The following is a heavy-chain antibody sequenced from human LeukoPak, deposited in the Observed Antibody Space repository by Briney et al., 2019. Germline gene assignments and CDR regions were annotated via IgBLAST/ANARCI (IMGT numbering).Heavy chain of an antibody. V-gene: IGHV3-23*01. D-gene: IGHD2-15*01. J-gene: IGHJ6*02. Sequence: GGSLRLSCAASGFTFRSYAMSWVRQAPGKGLEWVSTINGSGGRTYYAHSVKGRFTISRDNSKNTLHLHVNSLRAEDTAVYYCAKFSSDGTPYYYYGMDVWGQGTTVTVSS. CDR1: GFTFRSYA. CDR3: AKFSSDGTPYYYYGMDV. CDR2: INGSGGRT.